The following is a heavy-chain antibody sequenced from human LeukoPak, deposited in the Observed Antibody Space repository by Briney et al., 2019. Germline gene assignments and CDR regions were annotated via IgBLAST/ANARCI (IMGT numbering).Heavy chain of an antibody. V-gene: IGHV3-30-3*01. D-gene: IGHD2-15*01. CDR3: ARRSFAYCSGGSCYSRFDY. Sequence: GGSLRLSCAASGFXFSSYAIHWVRQAPGKGLEWVAVISYDGSNKYYADSVKGRFTISRDNSKNTLYLQMNSLRAEDTAVYYCARRSFAYCSGGSCYSRFDYWGQGTLVTVSS. J-gene: IGHJ4*02. CDR2: ISYDGSNK. CDR1: GFXFSSYA.